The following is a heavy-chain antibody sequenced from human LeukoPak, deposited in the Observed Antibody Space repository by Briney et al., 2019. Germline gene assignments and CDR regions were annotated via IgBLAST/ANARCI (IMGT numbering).Heavy chain of an antibody. Sequence: PSETLSLTCTVSGGSISSSSYYWGWIRQPPGKGLEWIGSIYYSGSTYYNPSLKSRVTISVDTSKNQFSLKLSSVTAADTAVYYCAREQRVVVTANTFDYWGQGTLVTVSS. J-gene: IGHJ4*02. D-gene: IGHD2-21*02. CDR2: IYYSGST. CDR1: GGSISSSSYY. V-gene: IGHV4-39*07. CDR3: AREQRVVVTANTFDY.